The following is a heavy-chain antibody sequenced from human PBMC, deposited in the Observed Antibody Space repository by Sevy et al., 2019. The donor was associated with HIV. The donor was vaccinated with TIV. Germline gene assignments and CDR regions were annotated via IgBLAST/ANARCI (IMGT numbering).Heavy chain of an antibody. J-gene: IGHJ4*02. Sequence: SETLSLTCTVYGGSINSSSWWSWVRQPPGKGLEWVGEIYRSGSTNYNPSLKSRVTISVDKSKNNFSPRRTSVTAADTAVYYCARRGYSGSLGDFDYWGQGTLVTVSS. CDR1: GGSINSSSW. CDR3: ARRGYSGSLGDFDY. V-gene: IGHV4-4*02. D-gene: IGHD1-26*01. CDR2: IYRSGST.